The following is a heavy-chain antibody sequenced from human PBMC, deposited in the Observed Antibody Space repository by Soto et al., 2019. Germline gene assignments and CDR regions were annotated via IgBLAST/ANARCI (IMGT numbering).Heavy chain of an antibody. CDR3: SRDGREASGIYV. CDR2: IYYRGNT. V-gene: IGHV4-59*11. CDR1: GGSISSHY. J-gene: IGHJ6*04. Sequence: QVQLEESGPGLVKPSETLSLTCTVSGGSISSHYWSWVRQAPGKGLEWIGCIYYRGNTFYNPSLKSRGTISVDTSNNQFSLKLDSVTPADTAVYYCSRDGREASGIYVWGKGTAVTVSS. D-gene: IGHD1-26*01.